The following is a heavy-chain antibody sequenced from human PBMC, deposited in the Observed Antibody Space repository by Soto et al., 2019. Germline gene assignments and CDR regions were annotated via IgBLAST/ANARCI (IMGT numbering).Heavy chain of an antibody. D-gene: IGHD3-3*01. CDR2: IIPIFGTA. CDR1: GGTFSSYA. V-gene: IGHV1-69*06. J-gene: IGHJ6*02. CDR3: ARVQVRVLRFLEWLSPHYYYCMDV. Sequence: SVKVSCKASGGTFSSYAISWVRQAPGQGLEWMGGIIPIFGTANYAQKFQGRVTITADKSTSTAYMELSSLRSEDKAVYYCARVQVRVLRFLEWLSPHYYYCMDVWGQGTTVTVSS.